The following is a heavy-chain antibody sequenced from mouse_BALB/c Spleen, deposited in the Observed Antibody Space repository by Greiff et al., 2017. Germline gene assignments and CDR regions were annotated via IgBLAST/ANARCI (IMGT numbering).Heavy chain of an antibody. CDR3: ARAGLRAWLAY. J-gene: IGHJ3*01. CDR1: GYSITSGYY. CDR2: ISYDGSN. D-gene: IGHD2-4*01. V-gene: IGHV3-6*02. Sequence: VQLKESGPGLVKPSQSLSLTCSVTGYSITSGYYWNWIRQFPGNKLEWMGYISYDGSNNYNPSLKNRISITRDTSKNQFFLKLNSVTTEDTATYYCARAGLRAWLAYWGQGTLVTVSA.